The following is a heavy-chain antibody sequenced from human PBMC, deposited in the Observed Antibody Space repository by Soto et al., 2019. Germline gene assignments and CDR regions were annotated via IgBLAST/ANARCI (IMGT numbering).Heavy chain of an antibody. CDR1: GFTFSSYA. D-gene: IGHD3-22*01. Sequence: GGSLRLSCAASGFTFSSYAMSWVRQAPGKGLEWVSAISGSGGSTYYADSVKGRFTISRDNSKNTLYLQMNSLRAEDTAVYYCPKGTMIVVVPGSYFDYWGQGTLVTVSS. CDR2: ISGSGGST. CDR3: PKGTMIVVVPGSYFDY. V-gene: IGHV3-23*01. J-gene: IGHJ4*02.